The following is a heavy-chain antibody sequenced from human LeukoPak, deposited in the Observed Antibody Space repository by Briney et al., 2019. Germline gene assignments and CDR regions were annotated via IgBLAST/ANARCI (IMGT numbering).Heavy chain of an antibody. J-gene: IGHJ5*02. CDR1: GYSENFYG. D-gene: IGHD3-22*01. Sequence: ASVKVSCKTSGYSENFYGITWVRQVAGQGLEWMGWISAQHGQTEYAPNSQDRVTMTIDTYTNTAYMELRSLRSDDTAVYYCARAVGDKWLINWFDPWGQGTLVAVSS. V-gene: IGHV1-18*01. CDR3: ARAVGDKWLINWFDP. CDR2: ISAQHGQT.